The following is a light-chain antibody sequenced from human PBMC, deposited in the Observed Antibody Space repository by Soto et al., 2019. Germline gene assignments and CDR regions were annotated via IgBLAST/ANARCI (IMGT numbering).Light chain of an antibody. CDR1: QGISNY. J-gene: IGKJ1*01. CDR2: AAS. V-gene: IGKV1-27*01. CDR3: QQYGSSHR. Sequence: DIQMTQSPSSLSASVGDRVTITCRARQGISNYLAWYQQKPGKVPKLLIYAASTLQSGVPSRFSGSGSGTDFTLTISSLQSEDVATYYCQQYGSSHRFGQGNKVKIK.